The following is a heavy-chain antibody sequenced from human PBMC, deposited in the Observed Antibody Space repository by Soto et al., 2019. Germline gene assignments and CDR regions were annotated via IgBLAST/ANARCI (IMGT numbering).Heavy chain of an antibody. V-gene: IGHV6-1*01. CDR1: WVSFSSNIAA. CDR2: TYYRSKWYN. J-gene: IGHJ6*02. D-gene: IGHD2-2*01. Sequence: SLPLSLTCAISWVSFSSNIAACNWSRQSPSRGLEWLGRTYYRSKWYNDYAVSVKSRITINPDTSKNQFSLQLNSVTPEDTAVYYCARDNDIVVVPAAIGYGMDVWGQGTTVTVSS. CDR3: ARDNDIVVVPAAIGYGMDV.